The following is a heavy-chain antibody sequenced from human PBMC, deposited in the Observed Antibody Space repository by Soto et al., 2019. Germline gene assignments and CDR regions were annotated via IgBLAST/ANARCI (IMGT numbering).Heavy chain of an antibody. V-gene: IGHV4-59*01. J-gene: IGHJ5*02. CDR2: IYYSGST. CDR1: GGSISSYY. CDR3: ARVNDWFDP. Sequence: SETLSLTCTVSGGSISSYYWSWIRQLPGKGLEWIGYIYYSGSTNYNPSLKSRVTISVDTSKNQFSLKLSSVTAADTAVYYCARVNDWFDPWGQGTLVTGSS.